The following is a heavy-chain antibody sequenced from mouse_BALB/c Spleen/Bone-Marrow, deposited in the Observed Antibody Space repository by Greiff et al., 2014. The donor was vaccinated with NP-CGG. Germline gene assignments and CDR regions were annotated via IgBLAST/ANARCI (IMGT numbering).Heavy chain of an antibody. CDR1: GFTFSSFG. J-gene: IGHJ4*01. V-gene: IGHV5-17*02. CDR3: VRGKLGRRYYYAMDY. D-gene: IGHD4-1*01. CDR2: ISSGSSTN. Sequence: EVKLVESGGGLVQPGGSRKLSCAASGFTFSSFGMHWVRQAPEKGLEWVAYISSGSSTNYYADTVKGRFTISRDNPKNTLFLQMTSLRSEDMAMYYCVRGKLGRRYYYAMDYWGQGTSVTVSS.